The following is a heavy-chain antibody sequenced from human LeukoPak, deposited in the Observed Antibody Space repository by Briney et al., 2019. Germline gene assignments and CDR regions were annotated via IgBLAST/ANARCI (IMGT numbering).Heavy chain of an antibody. V-gene: IGHV3-23*01. CDR3: AKRSIVIRAVIIIGFHKEAYYFDY. D-gene: IGHD3-10*01. J-gene: IGHJ4*02. CDR2: ISERGGST. Sequence: GGSLRLSCVVSGITLSNYGMSWVRQAPGKGLEWVSGISERGGSTNYADSVKGRFIISRDTSKNTVYLQMNSLRVEDTAVYFCAKRSIVIRAVIIIGFHKEAYYFDYWGQGILVTVSS. CDR1: GITLSNYG.